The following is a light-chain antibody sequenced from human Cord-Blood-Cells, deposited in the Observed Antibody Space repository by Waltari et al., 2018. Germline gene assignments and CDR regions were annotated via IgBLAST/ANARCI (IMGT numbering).Light chain of an antibody. V-gene: IGKV3-15*01. CDR2: GAS. CDR1: QSVSSN. CDR3: QQYNNWPFT. J-gene: IGKJ3*01. Sequence: EIVMTQSPATLSVSPGDRATLSCRASQSVSSNLAWYQQRPGQAPRLLIYGASTSATGSPARFSGSGSGTEFTVTISSLQSEDFAVYYCQQYNNWPFTFGPGTKVDIK.